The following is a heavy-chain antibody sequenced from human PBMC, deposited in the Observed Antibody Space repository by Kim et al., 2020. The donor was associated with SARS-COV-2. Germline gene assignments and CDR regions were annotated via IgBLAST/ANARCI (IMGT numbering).Heavy chain of an antibody. CDR1: GFTFSSYW. Sequence: GGSLRLSCAASGFTFSSYWMSWVRQAPGKGLEWVANINRGGREKYYADSVRGRFTISRDNAKNLVYLQMNSLRADDMAVYYCARVGGGGCNADDWG. CDR3: ARVGGGGCNADD. D-gene: IGHD2-2*01. V-gene: IGHV3-7*04. J-gene: IGHJ1*01. CDR2: INRGGREK.